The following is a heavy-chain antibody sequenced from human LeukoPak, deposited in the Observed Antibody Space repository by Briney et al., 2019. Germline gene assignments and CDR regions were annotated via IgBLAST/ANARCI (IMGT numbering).Heavy chain of an antibody. CDR1: GFIFSTYS. V-gene: IGHV3-21*01. CDR2: ISSSISYV. Sequence: PGGSLRLSCAASGFIFSTYSMSWVRQAPGKGLEWVASISSSISYVYYADSVKGRFIISRDNAKNSLYLQMNSLRAEDTAVYYCASTLWFGESFDYWGQGTLVTVSS. J-gene: IGHJ4*02. CDR3: ASTLWFGESFDY. D-gene: IGHD3-10*01.